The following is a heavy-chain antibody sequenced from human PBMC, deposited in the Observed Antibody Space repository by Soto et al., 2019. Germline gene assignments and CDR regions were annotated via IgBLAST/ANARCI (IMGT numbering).Heavy chain of an antibody. J-gene: IGHJ4*02. Sequence: QVQLVQSGAEVKKPGSSVKVSCKASGGTFSSYTISWVRQAPGQGLEWMGRIIPILGIANYAQKFQGRVTITADKATSTAYMALSSLRSEDTAVYYRASVQTPSGGKGYWGKGTRVTVSS. CDR3: ASVQTPSGGKGY. V-gene: IGHV1-69*02. CDR1: GGTFSSYT. D-gene: IGHD2-15*01. CDR2: IIPILGIA.